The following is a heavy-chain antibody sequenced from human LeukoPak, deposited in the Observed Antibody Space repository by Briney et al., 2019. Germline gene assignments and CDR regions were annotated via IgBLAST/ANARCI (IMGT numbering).Heavy chain of an antibody. CDR2: IIPIFGTA. D-gene: IGHD3-22*01. V-gene: IGHV1-69*13. Sequence: ASVKVSCKASGGTFSSYAISWVRQAPGQGLEWMGGIIPIFGTANYAQKLQGRVTITADESTSTAYMELSSLRSEDTAVYYCARPLKPYYYDTSGYWGYFQHWGQGTLFTVSS. J-gene: IGHJ1*01. CDR1: GGTFSSYA. CDR3: ARPLKPYYYDTSGYWGYFQH.